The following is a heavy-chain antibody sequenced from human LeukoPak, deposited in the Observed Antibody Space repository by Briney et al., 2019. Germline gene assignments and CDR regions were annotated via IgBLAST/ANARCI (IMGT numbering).Heavy chain of an antibody. Sequence: SETLSLTCTVSGGSISSYYWGWIRQPPGKGLEWIGSIYYSGSTYYNPSLKSRVTISVDTSKNQFSLKLSSVTAADTAVYYCARDRTLAATTFDYWGQGTLVTVSS. J-gene: IGHJ4*02. D-gene: IGHD6-13*01. V-gene: IGHV4-39*07. CDR2: IYYSGST. CDR1: GGSISSYY. CDR3: ARDRTLAATTFDY.